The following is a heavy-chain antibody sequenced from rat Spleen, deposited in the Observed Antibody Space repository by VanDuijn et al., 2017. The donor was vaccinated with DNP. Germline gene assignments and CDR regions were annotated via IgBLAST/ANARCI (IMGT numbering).Heavy chain of an antibody. CDR2: ISPSGSRP. CDR3: ARWGGRYADYFDY. CDR1: GFTFSDYY. J-gene: IGHJ2*01. Sequence: EVQLVESGGGLVQPGRSLKLSCAASGFTFSDYYMAWVRQAPKKGLEWVAAISPSGSRPYSPDSVKGRFTISRDTAKSSLYLQMNSLKSEDTATYYCARWGGRYADYFDYWGQGVMVTVSS. D-gene: IGHD1-5*01. V-gene: IGHV5-22*01.